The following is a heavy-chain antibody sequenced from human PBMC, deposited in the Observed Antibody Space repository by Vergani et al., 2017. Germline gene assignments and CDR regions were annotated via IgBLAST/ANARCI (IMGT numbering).Heavy chain of an antibody. CDR2: IYYSGST. D-gene: IGHD1-26*01. J-gene: IGHJ3*02. CDR3: ARDGGSYAFDI. Sequence: QLQLQESGPGLVKPSATLSLTCSVSGASIRSSNYYWGWIRQPPGKGLEWIASIYYSGSTYYNPSLKSRVTISVDTSKNQFSLKLSSVTAADTAVYYCARDGGSYAFDIWGQGTMVTVSS. V-gene: IGHV4-39*02. CDR1: GASIRSSNYY.